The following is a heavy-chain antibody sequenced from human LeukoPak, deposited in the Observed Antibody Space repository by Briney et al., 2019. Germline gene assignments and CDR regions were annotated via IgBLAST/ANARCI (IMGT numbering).Heavy chain of an antibody. CDR2: IIPMLGIT. V-gene: IGHV1-69*04. Sequence: GASVKVSCKASGGTFSSYDISWVRQAPGQGPEWMGRIIPMLGITNSAQKFQGRITITADQSTTTAYMELSSLGSDDTAVYYCARDRAHSGYSSGWYDWFDPWGQGTLVTVSS. J-gene: IGHJ5*02. CDR3: ARDRAHSGYSSGWYDWFDP. D-gene: IGHD6-19*01. CDR1: GGTFSSYD.